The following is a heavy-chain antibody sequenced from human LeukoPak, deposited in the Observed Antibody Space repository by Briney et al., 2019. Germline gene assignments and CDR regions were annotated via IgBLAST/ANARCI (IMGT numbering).Heavy chain of an antibody. J-gene: IGHJ4*02. CDR2: IYTSGST. CDR1: GGSISSGSYY. V-gene: IGHV4-61*02. Sequence: PSETLSLTCTVSGGSISSGSYYWSWIRQPAGKGLEWIGRIYTSGSTNYNPSLKSRVTISVDTSKNQFSLKLSSVTAADTAVYYCARSSYSSGYYGLGYWGQGTLVTVSS. D-gene: IGHD3-22*01. CDR3: ARSSYSSGYYGLGY.